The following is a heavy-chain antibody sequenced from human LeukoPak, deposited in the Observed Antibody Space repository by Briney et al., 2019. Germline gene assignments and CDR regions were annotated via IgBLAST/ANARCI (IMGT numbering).Heavy chain of an antibody. V-gene: IGHV5-51*01. CDR1: GYNFATYW. CDR3: AGLKIVPTAVAH. CDR2: IYPGDFDT. J-gene: IGHJ4*02. D-gene: IGHD2-2*01. Sequence: GESLKISCKGSGYNFATYWIGRARQMPGKGLEWMGIIYPGDFDTRYNPSFQGQVTFSVDRSLSTAYLHWSSLKTSDTAIYYCAGLKIVPTAVAHWGQGTLVSVSP.